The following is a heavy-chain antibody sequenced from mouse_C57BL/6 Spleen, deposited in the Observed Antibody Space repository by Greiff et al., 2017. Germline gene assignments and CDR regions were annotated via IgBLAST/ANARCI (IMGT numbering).Heavy chain of an antibody. D-gene: IGHD4-1*01. CDR2: IYPRSGNT. CDR3: ARRVGGELGPFDY. J-gene: IGHJ2*01. Sequence: VQLQQSGAELARPGASVKLSCKASGYTFTSYGISWVKQRTGKGLEWIGEIYPRSGNTYYNEKFKGKATLTADKSSSTSYMELRSLTSEDAAVYFCARRVGGELGPFDYWGQGTTLTVSS. V-gene: IGHV1-81*01. CDR1: GYTFTSYG.